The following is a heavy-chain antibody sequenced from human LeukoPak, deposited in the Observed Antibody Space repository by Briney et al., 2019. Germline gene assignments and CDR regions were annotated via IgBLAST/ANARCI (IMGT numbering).Heavy chain of an antibody. CDR2: ISSSSSYI. CDR1: GFTFSSYS. J-gene: IGHJ4*02. Sequence: PGGSLRLSCAASGFTFSSYSMNWVRQAPGKGLEWVSSISSSSSYIYYADSVKGRFTISRDNAKNSPYLQMNSLRAEDTAVYYCARCPSAYYDFWSGYYGWGQGTLVTVSS. D-gene: IGHD3-3*01. V-gene: IGHV3-21*01. CDR3: ARCPSAYYDFWSGYYG.